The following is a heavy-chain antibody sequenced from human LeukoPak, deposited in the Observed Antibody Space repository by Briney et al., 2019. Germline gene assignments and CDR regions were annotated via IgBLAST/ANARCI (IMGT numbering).Heavy chain of an antibody. CDR2: ISSSSSYI. CDR1: GFTFSSYS. D-gene: IGHD2-15*01. J-gene: IGHJ4*02. V-gene: IGHV3-21*01. CDR3: ARGVVVAASGGY. Sequence: GGSLRLSCAASGFTFSSYSMNWVRQAPGKGLEWVSSISSSSSYIYYADSVKGRFTISRDNAKNSLCLQMNSLRAEDTAVYYCARGVVVAASGGYWGQGALVTVSS.